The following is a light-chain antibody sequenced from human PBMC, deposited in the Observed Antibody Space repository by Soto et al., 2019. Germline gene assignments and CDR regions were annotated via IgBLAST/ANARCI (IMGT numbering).Light chain of an antibody. V-gene: IGLV3-21*02. J-gene: IGLJ1*01. Sequence: SYELTQPPSVSVAPGRTARITCGGHNIGSERVHWYQQRPGQAPVLVVYDDSDRPSGIPERFSGSNSANTATLTISRVEAGDEADYYCQVWYSSTDLYVFGSGTKV. CDR3: QVWYSSTDLYV. CDR1: NIGSER. CDR2: DDS.